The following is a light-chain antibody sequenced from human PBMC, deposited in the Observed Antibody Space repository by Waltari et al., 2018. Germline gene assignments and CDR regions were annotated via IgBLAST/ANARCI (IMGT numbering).Light chain of an antibody. Sequence: SYDLTQTPSVSVSPGQTARITCSGDALSKKYAYWFQQKSGQAPILVLYQDTKRPPGIPERFSGSSSGTMATLTISGARVEDEADYYCYSTEDAGHHRVFGGGTKVTVL. V-gene: IGLV3-10*01. CDR1: ALSKKY. CDR2: QDT. CDR3: YSTEDAGHHRV. J-gene: IGLJ2*01.